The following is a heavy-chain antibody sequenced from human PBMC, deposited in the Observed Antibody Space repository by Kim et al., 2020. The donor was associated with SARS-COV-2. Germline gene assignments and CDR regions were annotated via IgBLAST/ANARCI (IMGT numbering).Heavy chain of an antibody. V-gene: IGHV3-53*01. CDR2: IYSGGST. J-gene: IGHJ4*02. Sequence: GGSLRLSCAASGFTVSSNYMSWVRQAPGKGLEWVSVIYSGGSTYYADSVKGRFTISRDNSKNTLYLQMNSLRAEDTAVYYCAKGYYDSSGLGDYWGQGTLVTVSS. CDR1: GFTVSSNY. CDR3: AKGYYDSSGLGDY. D-gene: IGHD3-22*01.